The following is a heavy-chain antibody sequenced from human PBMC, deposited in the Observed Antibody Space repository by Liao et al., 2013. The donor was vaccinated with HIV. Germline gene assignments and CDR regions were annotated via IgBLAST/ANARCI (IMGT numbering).Heavy chain of an antibody. Sequence: QVQLQQWGAGLLKPSETLSLTCTVSGGSISSSSYYWGWIRQPPGKGLEWIGSIYYSGSTYYNPSLKSRVTISVDMSKNQFSLKLSSVTAADTAVYYCARVCGYSNYVLDYYYMDVWGKGTTVTVSS. J-gene: IGHJ6*03. D-gene: IGHD4-11*01. CDR2: IYYSGST. CDR3: ARVCGYSNYVLDYYYMDV. CDR1: GGSISSSSYY. V-gene: IGHV4-39*07.